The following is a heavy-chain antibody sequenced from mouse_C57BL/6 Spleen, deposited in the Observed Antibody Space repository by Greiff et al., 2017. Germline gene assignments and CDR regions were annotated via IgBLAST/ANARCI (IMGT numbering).Heavy chain of an antibody. CDR1: GYTFTSYW. Sequence: VQLQQPGAELVKPGASVKLSCTASGYTFTSYWMQWVQQRPGQGLEWIGEIDPSDSYTNYPQTFKGKATLTVDTSASTAYMQRSSLTSEDSAVYYCASQLGDWYFDVGGTGTTVTVSS. J-gene: IGHJ1*03. CDR2: IDPSDSYT. D-gene: IGHD4-1*02. V-gene: IGHV1-50*01. CDR3: ASQLGDWYFDV.